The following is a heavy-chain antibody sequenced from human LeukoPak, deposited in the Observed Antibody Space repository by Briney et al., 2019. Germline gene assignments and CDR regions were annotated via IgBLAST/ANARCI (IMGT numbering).Heavy chain of an antibody. CDR2: IYYSGST. CDR3: ARDGIAAAGFTSH. Sequence: SETLSLTCTVSGGSISSSSYYWGWIRQPPGKGLEWIGSIYYSGSTYYNPSLKSRVTISVDTSKNQFSLKLSSVTAADTAVYYCARDGIAAAGFTSHWGQGTLVTVSS. CDR1: GGSISSSSYY. D-gene: IGHD6-13*01. V-gene: IGHV4-39*07. J-gene: IGHJ4*02.